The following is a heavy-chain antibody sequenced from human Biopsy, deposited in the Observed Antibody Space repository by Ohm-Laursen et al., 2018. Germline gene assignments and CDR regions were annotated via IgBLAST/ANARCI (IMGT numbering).Heavy chain of an antibody. CDR3: ARRGSGGRSFDH. CDR2: ISDSGST. Sequence: TLSLTCAVSGGSISSFYWTWIRQPPGKGPEWIGDISDSGSTTYKPSLKSRVIISVDTSKNQFSLNLSSVTAADTAVYYCARRGSGGRSFDHWGQGTLVTVSS. D-gene: IGHD2-15*01. V-gene: IGHV4-59*08. CDR1: GGSISSFY. J-gene: IGHJ4*02.